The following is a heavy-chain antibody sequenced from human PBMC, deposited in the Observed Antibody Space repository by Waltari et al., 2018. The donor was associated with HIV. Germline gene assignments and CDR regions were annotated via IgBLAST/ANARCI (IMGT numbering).Heavy chain of an antibody. J-gene: IGHJ6*02. D-gene: IGHD2-15*01. V-gene: IGHV4-39*01. CDR1: VGSISSSGNY. CDR3: ARSDKGYNFYFGMDV. Sequence: QLQLQESGPGLVKPSETLSLTCTVSVGSISSSGNYWSWIRQPPGKGMEWIGNISYSGNTYYNPSLKRRLSISVDTSKNQFSLKMTSVTAADTAVYYCARSDKGYNFYFGMDVWGQGTSVTVSS. CDR2: ISYSGNT.